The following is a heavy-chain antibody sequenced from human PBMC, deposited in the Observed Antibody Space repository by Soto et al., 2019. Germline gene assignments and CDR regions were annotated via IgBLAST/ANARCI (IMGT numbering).Heavy chain of an antibody. V-gene: IGHV5-51*01. J-gene: IGHJ4*02. CDR2: IYPGDSNT. D-gene: IGHD2-15*01. CDR1: GYTFSNYW. CDR3: ARKYCGGGSCYFDY. Sequence: GESLKISCKASGYTFSNYWIGWVRQMPGKGLEWMGIIYPGDSNTRYSPSFEGQVTISADRSISTAYLQWSSLKASDTAMFYCARKYCGGGSCYFDYWGQGTLVTVSS.